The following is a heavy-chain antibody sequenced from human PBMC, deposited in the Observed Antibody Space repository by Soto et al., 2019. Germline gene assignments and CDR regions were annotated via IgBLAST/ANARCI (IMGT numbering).Heavy chain of an antibody. D-gene: IGHD3-3*01. CDR1: GGSISSGGYY. CDR3: AREGGYDFWSGFASVAYGMDV. CDR2: IYYSGST. Sequence: PSETLSLTCTVSGGSISSGGYYWSWIRQHPGKGLEWIGYIYYSGSTYCNPSLKSRVTISVDTSKNQFSLKLSSVTAADTAVYYCAREGGYDFWSGFASVAYGMDVWGQGTTVTVSS. J-gene: IGHJ6*02. V-gene: IGHV4-31*03.